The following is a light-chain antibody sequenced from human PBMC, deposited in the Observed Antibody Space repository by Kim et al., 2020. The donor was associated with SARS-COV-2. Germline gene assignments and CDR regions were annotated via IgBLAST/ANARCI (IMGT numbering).Light chain of an antibody. CDR3: LQHNTYPIT. CDR2: GAS. V-gene: IGKV1-17*01. Sequence: AAVGDRVTITGRASQDIRNDLGWYQQNPGRVPKRLIYGASSLQSGVPSRFSVSGSGTEFTLTISSLQPEDFATYFCLQHNTYPITFGQGTRLEIK. J-gene: IGKJ5*01. CDR1: QDIRND.